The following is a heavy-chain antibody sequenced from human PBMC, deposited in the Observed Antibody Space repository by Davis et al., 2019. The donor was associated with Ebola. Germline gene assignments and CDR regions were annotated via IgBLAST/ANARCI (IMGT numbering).Heavy chain of an antibody. CDR2: IKQDGSEK. D-gene: IGHD2-8*01. J-gene: IGHJ6*02. CDR3: ARDPGVWRKGYYYYGMDV. CDR1: GFTFSSYW. Sequence: PGGSLRLSCAASGFTFSSYWMSWVRQAPGKGLEWVANIKQDGSEKYYADSVKGRFTISRDNSKNTLYLQMNSLRAEDTAVYYCARDPGVWRKGYYYYGMDVWGQGTTVTVSS. V-gene: IGHV3-7*01.